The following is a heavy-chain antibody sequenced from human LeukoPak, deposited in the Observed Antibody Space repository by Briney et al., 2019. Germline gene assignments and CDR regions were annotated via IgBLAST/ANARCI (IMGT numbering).Heavy chain of an antibody. V-gene: IGHV1-18*01. J-gene: IGHJ3*02. CDR2: ISAYNGNT. D-gene: IGHD3-22*01. CDR3: AREGYYYDSSGPGDAFDI. Sequence: GASVKVSCKASGYTFTSYGISWVRQAPGQGREWMGWISAYNGNTNYAQKLQGRVTMTTDTSTSTAYMELRSLRSDDTAVYYCAREGYYYDSSGPGDAFDIWGQGTMVTVSS. CDR1: GYTFTSYG.